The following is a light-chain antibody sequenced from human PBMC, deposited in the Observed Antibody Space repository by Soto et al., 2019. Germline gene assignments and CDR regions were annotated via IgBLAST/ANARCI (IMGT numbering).Light chain of an antibody. CDR1: QGISSY. Sequence: IHLNPSPSSLSVSLVYRFTITCRASQGISSYLGWYQQKPGKAPNLLIYDASTLHSGVPSRFSGSGSGTYFTLTISSLQPEDFATYYCQQTDGFPRTFGQGTKVDIK. V-gene: IGKV1-9*01. CDR2: DAS. J-gene: IGKJ1*01. CDR3: QQTDGFPRT.